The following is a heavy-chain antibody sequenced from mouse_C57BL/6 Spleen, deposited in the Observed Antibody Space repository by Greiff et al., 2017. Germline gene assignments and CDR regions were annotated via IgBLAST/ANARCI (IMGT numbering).Heavy chain of an antibody. J-gene: IGHJ3*01. Sequence: EVKLVESGGGLVKPGGSLKLSCAASGFTFSDYGMHWVRQAPEKGLEWVAYISSGSSTIYYADTVQGRFTISRDNAKNTLSLQMTSLRSEDTAMYYCARGGTGYGSSYLCAYWGQGTLVTVSA. V-gene: IGHV5-17*01. CDR1: GFTFSDYG. CDR2: ISSGSSTI. D-gene: IGHD1-1*01. CDR3: ARGGTGYGSSYLCAY.